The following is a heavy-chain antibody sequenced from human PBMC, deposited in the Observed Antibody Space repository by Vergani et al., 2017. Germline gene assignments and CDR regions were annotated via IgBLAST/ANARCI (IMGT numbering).Heavy chain of an antibody. CDR1: GGSFTSYH. J-gene: IGHJ6*03. Sequence: QVQLQQWGGGLLTPSETLSLTCVVNGGSFTSYHWTWIRQSPGEGLEWVGDIDHTGRPDYNPSLKRRLTMSVDKSRTQFSLTLNSVTSTDTAIYFCAGVNTEPNVHLYDYYYLDVWGQGTAVAVS. CDR2: IDHTGRP. CDR3: AGVNTEPNVHLYDYYYLDV. V-gene: IGHV4-34*01. D-gene: IGHD4-11*01.